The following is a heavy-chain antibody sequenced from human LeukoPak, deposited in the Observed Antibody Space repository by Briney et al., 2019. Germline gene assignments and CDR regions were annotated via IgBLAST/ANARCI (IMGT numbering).Heavy chain of an antibody. CDR3: ARQTRYYDTSGTLGAFDI. CDR2: IYYTGRM. CDR1: GGSISSSNYY. D-gene: IGHD3-22*01. V-gene: IGHV4-39*01. Sequence: SETLSLTCTVSGGSISSSNYYWGWIRQAPGKGLEWIGTIYYTGRMFDSPSLKSRVTVSVDTSKNQFSLKLSSVTAADTALYYCARQTRYYDTSGTLGAFDIWGQGTLVTVSS. J-gene: IGHJ3*02.